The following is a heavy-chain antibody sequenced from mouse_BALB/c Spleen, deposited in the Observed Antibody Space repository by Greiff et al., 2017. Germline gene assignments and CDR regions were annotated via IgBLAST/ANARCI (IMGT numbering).Heavy chain of an antibody. D-gene: IGHD2-14*01. CDR1: GFSLTSYG. V-gene: IGHV2-2*02. CDR2: IWSGGST. J-gene: IGHJ4*01. CDR3: ASAAYYRSYYYAMDY. Sequence: VQRVESGPGLVQPSQSLSITCTVSGFSLTSYGVHWVRQSPGKGLEWLGVIWSGGSTDYNAAFISRLSISKDNSKSQVFFKMNSLQANDTAIYYCASAAYYRSYYYAMDYWGQGTSVTVSS.